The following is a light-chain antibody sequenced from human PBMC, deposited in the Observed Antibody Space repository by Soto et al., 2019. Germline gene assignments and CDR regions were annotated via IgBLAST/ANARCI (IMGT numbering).Light chain of an antibody. V-gene: IGKV3-20*01. J-gene: IGKJ4*01. CDR3: QQYAESPLT. CDR1: QSIGKSY. CDR2: GAS. Sequence: ETVLTQSPGTVSLSPGESATLSCRASQSIGKSYLAWFQHKPGQAPRLLIYGASTRATGIPDRFRGSGSGTDFTLTVSRLESEDFAVYYCQQYAESPLTFCGGTKVEIK.